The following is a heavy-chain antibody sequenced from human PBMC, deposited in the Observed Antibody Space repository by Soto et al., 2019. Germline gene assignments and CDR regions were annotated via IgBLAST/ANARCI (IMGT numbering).Heavy chain of an antibody. CDR3: AINLDCGGDCYSAGWYFDL. CDR1: GGTFSSYT. D-gene: IGHD2-21*01. V-gene: IGHV1-69*02. Sequence: QVQLVQSGAEVKKPGSSVKVSCKASGGTFSSYTISWVRQAPGQGLEWMGRIIPILGIANYAQKFQGRVTITADKTTSTAYMELSSLRSEDTVVYYCAINLDCGGDCYSAGWYFDLWGRGTLVTVSS. J-gene: IGHJ2*01. CDR2: IIPILGIA.